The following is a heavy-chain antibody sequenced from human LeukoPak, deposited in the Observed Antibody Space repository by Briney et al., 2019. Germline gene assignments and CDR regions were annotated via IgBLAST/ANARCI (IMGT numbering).Heavy chain of an antibody. V-gene: IGHV3-30*04. Sequence: GGSLRLSCAASGFTFSTYAMHWVRQAPGKGLEWVAVIPYDGSNKYYADSVKGRFTISRENSKNTLYLQMNSLRAEDTAVYYCAKGPYSGFSWGQGTLVTVSS. CDR2: IPYDGSNK. D-gene: IGHD1-26*01. J-gene: IGHJ5*02. CDR1: GFTFSTYA. CDR3: AKGPYSGFS.